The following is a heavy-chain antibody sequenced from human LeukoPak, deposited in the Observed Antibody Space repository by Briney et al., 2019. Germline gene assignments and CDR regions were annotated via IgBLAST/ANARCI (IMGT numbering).Heavy chain of an antibody. CDR1: GGSISSYY. D-gene: IGHD6-6*01. CDR3: ARYSSSPFYDYLYMDV. J-gene: IGHJ6*03. Sequence: PSETLSLTCTVSGGSISSYYWSWIRQPAGKGLKWIGRISASGSTNYNPSLKSRVTMSVDTSQNQFSLKLSSVTAADTAVYYCARYSSSPFYDYLYMDVWGKGTTVTVSS. CDR2: ISASGST. V-gene: IGHV4-4*07.